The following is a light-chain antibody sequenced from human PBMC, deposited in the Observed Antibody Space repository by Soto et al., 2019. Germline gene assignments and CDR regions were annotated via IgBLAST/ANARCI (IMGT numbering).Light chain of an antibody. Sequence: QSVLTQPASVSGSPGQSITFSCTGTSSVVGSYNLVSWYQQHPGKAPKLMIYEVSKRPSGVSNRFSGSKSGNTASLTISGLQAEDEADYYCCSYAGSSTYVFGTGTKVTV. V-gene: IGLV2-23*02. J-gene: IGLJ1*01. CDR3: CSYAGSSTYV. CDR1: SSVVGSYNL. CDR2: EVS.